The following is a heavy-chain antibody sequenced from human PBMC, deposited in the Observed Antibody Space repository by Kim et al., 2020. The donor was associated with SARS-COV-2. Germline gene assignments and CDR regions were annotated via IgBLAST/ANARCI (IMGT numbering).Heavy chain of an antibody. Sequence: SVKVSCKASGGTFSSYAISWVRQAPGQGLEWMGGIIPIFGTANYAQKFQGRVTFTADESTSTAYMELSSLRSEDTAVYYCARANLRFLVWLSPYNWFDPWGQGTLVTVSS. CDR2: IIPIFGTA. CDR1: GGTFSSYA. D-gene: IGHD3-3*01. J-gene: IGHJ5*02. CDR3: ARANLRFLVWLSPYNWFDP. V-gene: IGHV1-69*13.